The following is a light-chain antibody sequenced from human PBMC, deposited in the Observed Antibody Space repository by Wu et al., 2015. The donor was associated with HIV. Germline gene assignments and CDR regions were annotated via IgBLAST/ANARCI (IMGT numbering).Light chain of an antibody. V-gene: IGKV1-5*03. J-gene: IGKJ1*01. Sequence: DIQMTQSPSTLSASVGDKITITCRASASIAGLLAWYQQKPGKAPKLLIYQSSSLENGIPSRFSGSGSELTFSLTINNVQSDDFATYYCQQYNMYPWTFGQGTKVDIK. CDR3: QQYNMYPWT. CDR1: ASIAGL. CDR2: QSS.